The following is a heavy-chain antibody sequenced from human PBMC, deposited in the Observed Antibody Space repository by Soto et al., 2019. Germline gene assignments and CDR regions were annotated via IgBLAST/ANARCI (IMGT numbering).Heavy chain of an antibody. CDR3: ARDLGVVVPAAEHYYYGMDV. J-gene: IGHJ6*02. V-gene: IGHV1-18*04. Sequence: GASVKVSCKASGYTFTSYYMHWVRQAPGQGLEWKGWISGYNGKTNYAQKVQDRVTMTTDTSTSTVYMELRSLRSDDTAVYYYARDLGVVVPAAEHYYYGMDVWGQGTTVTVSS. CDR1: GYTFTSYY. CDR2: ISGYNGKT. D-gene: IGHD2-2*01.